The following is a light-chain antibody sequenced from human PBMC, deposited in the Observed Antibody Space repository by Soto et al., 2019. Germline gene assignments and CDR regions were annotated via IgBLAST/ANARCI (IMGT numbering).Light chain of an antibody. J-gene: IGKJ1*01. CDR1: QSVSSNY. V-gene: IGKV3-20*01. CDR2: GAS. CDR3: QQYGTSPQT. Sequence: IVLTQSPGTLSLSPWERATLSCRASQSVSSNYLAWYQQKPGQAPRLLIYGASSSATGIPDRFSGSGSGTDFTLTISRLEPEDFALYYCQQYGTSPQTFGQGTKVDIK.